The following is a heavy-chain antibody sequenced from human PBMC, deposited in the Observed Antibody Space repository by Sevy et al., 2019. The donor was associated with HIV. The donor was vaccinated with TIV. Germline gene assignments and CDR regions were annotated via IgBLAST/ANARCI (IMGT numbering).Heavy chain of an antibody. CDR3: ARASAAAWSCFYLDW. V-gene: IGHV3-7*01. CDR2: IKQDGSEK. J-gene: IGHJ4*02. Sequence: GGSLRLSCAASGFTFSSHWMTWVRQAPGKGLEWVANIKQDGSEKNYVNSVKGRFTISRDNAKNSLYLQMNSLRAEDTALYYCARASAAAWSCFYLDWWGQGTLVTVSS. CDR1: GFTFSSHW. D-gene: IGHD3-3*01.